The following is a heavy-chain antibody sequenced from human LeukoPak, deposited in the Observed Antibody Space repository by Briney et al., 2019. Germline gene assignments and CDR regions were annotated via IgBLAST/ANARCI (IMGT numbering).Heavy chain of an antibody. J-gene: IGHJ3*02. V-gene: IGHV1-18*04. CDR3: ARGGYIVATADAPHRPEDDAFDI. Sequence: ASVKVSCKASGYTFTGHYMHWVRQAPGQGLEWMGWISAYNGNTNYAQKLQGRVTMTTDTSTSTAYMELRSLRSDDTAVYYCARGGYIVATADAPHRPEDDAFDIWGQGTMVTVSS. CDR1: GYTFTGHY. CDR2: ISAYNGNT. D-gene: IGHD5-12*01.